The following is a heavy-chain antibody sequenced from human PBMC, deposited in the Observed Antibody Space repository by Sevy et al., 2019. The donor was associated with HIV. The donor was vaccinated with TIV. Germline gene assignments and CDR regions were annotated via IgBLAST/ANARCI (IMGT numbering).Heavy chain of an antibody. Sequence: GGSLRLSCAASGFTFYDYAMHWVRQAPGKGLEWVSGISWNSASIGYADSVKGRFTISRDNAKNSLYLQMTSLRAEDTALYYCAKDIRLRVAAAARGGYFDYWGQSTLVTVSS. D-gene: IGHD6-13*01. V-gene: IGHV3-9*01. J-gene: IGHJ4*02. CDR2: ISWNSASI. CDR3: AKDIRLRVAAAARGGYFDY. CDR1: GFTFYDYA.